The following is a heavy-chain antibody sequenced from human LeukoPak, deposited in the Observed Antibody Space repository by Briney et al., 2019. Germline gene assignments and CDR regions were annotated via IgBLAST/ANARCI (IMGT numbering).Heavy chain of an antibody. CDR3: AYGGNFDY. J-gene: IGHJ4*02. CDR2: ISYDGCNK. CDR1: GFTLSSQG. V-gene: IGHV3-30*03. Sequence: GRSLRLSCAASGFTLSSQGMHWVRQAPGKGLEWVAVISYDGCNKYYADSVKGRFTISRDNSKNTLYLQMNSLRAEDTAVYYCAYGGNFDYWGQGTLVTVSS. D-gene: IGHD4-23*01.